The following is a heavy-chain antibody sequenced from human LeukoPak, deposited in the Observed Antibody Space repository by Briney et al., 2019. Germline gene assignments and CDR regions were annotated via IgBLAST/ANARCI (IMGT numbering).Heavy chain of an antibody. J-gene: IGHJ4*02. V-gene: IGHV4-4*07. CDR2: VSTNGNT. D-gene: IGHD6-13*01. CDR1: GGSMSNYF. Sequence: SETLSLTCTVSGGSMSNYFWSWIRQPAGKGLEWIGRVSTNGNTNYNPSLKSRVTMSTDTSKNQFSLNVNSVTAADTAVYYCARDRWDDISSWSGSFDYWGQGTPVTVSS. CDR3: ARDRWDDISSWSGSFDY.